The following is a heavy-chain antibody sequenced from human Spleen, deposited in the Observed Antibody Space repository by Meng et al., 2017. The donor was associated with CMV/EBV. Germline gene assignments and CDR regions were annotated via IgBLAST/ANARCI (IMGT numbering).Heavy chain of an antibody. CDR3: AKDPAYCSGGTCYLYYFDD. CDR1: GFTFSSYA. J-gene: IGHJ4*02. Sequence: GESLKISCAASGFTFSSYAMSWVRQAPGKGLEWVSAISGSGGSTYYADSVKGRFTISRDNSKNTLYLQMNSLRAEDTAVYYCAKDPAYCSGGTCYLYYFDDWGQGTLVTVSS. D-gene: IGHD2-15*01. V-gene: IGHV3-23*01. CDR2: ISGSGGST.